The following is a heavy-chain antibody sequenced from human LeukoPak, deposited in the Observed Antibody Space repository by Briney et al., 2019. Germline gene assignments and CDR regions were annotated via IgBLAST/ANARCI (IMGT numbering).Heavy chain of an antibody. CDR1: GFTFSNYA. Sequence: GGSLRLSCAASGFTFSNYAMSWVRQAPGKGLEWVAGISGSSGDTKYAASVKGRFTVSRDNSKNTLYLQMNSLRAEDTAVYYCASLTAIFDYWGQGTLVTVSS. V-gene: IGHV3-23*01. J-gene: IGHJ4*02. CDR2: ISGSSGDT. D-gene: IGHD5-18*01. CDR3: ASLTAIFDY.